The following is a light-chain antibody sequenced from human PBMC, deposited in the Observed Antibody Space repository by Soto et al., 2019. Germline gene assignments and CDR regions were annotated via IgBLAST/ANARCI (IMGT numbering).Light chain of an antibody. CDR3: QHYNNWPPGRT. Sequence: EIVMTQSPATLSVSPGERATLSCRASQSVSSNLAWYQQKPGQAPRLLXXGASTRATGIPDRFIGSGSGTEFTLTISSLQSEDSALYYCQHYNNWPPGRTFGQGTKVDIK. CDR2: GAS. CDR1: QSVSSN. J-gene: IGKJ1*01. V-gene: IGKV3-15*01.